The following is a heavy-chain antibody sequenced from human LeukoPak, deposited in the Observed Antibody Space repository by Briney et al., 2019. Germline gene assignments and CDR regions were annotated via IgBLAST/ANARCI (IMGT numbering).Heavy chain of an antibody. CDR1: GGSFSGYY. D-gene: IGHD6-19*01. J-gene: IGHJ4*02. CDR2: IYHSGST. V-gene: IGHV4-34*01. Sequence: SSETLSLTCAVYGGSFSGYYWSWIRQPPGKGLEWIGNIYHSGSTYYNPSLKSRVTISVDTSKNQFSLKLSSVTAADTAVYYCARTLYSSGWCPFDYWGQGTLVTVSS. CDR3: ARTLYSSGWCPFDY.